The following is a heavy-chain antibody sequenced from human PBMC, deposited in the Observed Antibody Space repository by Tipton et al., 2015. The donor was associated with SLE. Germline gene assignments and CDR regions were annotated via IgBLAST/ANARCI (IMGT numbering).Heavy chain of an antibody. CDR3: ARDREFNWAGGWYFDL. D-gene: IGHD3-16*01. V-gene: IGHV4-59*11. Sequence: LRLSCTVSGGSISSHHWSWTRQPPGKGLEWIGYIYYSGSTNYNPPLKSRVTIPVDTSKNQLSLKLSSVTAADTAVYYCARDREFNWAGGWYFDLWGRGTLVTVSS. J-gene: IGHJ2*01. CDR1: GGSISSHH. CDR2: IYYSGST.